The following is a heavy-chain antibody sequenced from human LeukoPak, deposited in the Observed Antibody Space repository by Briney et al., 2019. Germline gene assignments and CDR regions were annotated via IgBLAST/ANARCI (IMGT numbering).Heavy chain of an antibody. Sequence: SETLSLTCAVYGGSFSGYYWSWIRQPAGKGLEWIGRIYTSGSTNYNPSLKSRVTMSVDTSKNQFSLKLSSVTAADTAVYYCARDLNSSGWFGGFDPWGQGTLVTVSS. D-gene: IGHD6-19*01. CDR1: GGSFSGYY. CDR3: ARDLNSSGWFGGFDP. J-gene: IGHJ5*02. CDR2: IYTSGST. V-gene: IGHV4-4*07.